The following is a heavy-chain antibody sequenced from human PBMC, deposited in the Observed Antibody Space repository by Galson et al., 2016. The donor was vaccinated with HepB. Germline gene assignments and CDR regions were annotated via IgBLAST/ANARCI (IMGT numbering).Heavy chain of an antibody. D-gene: IGHD6-19*01. CDR1: GFTFSSYA. CDR3: VKDTPGSGWFLYWYFDL. CDR2: ISGSGGST. J-gene: IGHJ2*01. V-gene: IGHV3-23*01. Sequence: SLRLSCAASGFTFSSYAMGWVRQAPGKGLEWVSSISGSGGSTYYADSVKGRFSISRDNSKNTLYLQMNSLRAEDTALYYCVKDTPGSGWFLYWYFDLWGRGTLVTVSS.